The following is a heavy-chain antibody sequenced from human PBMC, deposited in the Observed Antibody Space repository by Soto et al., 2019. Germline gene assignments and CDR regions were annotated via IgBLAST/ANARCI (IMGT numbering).Heavy chain of an antibody. CDR3: ARGRSSGYLRRFDP. Sequence: SETLSLTCTVSGGSIRSYYWSWIRQPPGKGLEWIGYIYYSGSTNYNPSLKSRVTISVDTSKNQFSLKLSSVTAADTAVYYCARGRSSGYLRRFDPWGQGTLVTVSS. D-gene: IGHD5-12*01. CDR2: IYYSGST. V-gene: IGHV4-59*01. J-gene: IGHJ5*02. CDR1: GGSIRSYY.